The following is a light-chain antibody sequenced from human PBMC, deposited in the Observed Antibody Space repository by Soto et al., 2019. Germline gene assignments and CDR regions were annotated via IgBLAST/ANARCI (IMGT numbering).Light chain of an antibody. CDR1: QRVSSNW. CDR3: QRYDGSPWT. Sequence: EIVLTQSPGTVSLSPGERATLSCRASQRVSSNWLAWYQQKPGQAPRLLISGASNRAAGTPDRFSGSGSGTDFTLTISRLEPEDFAVYYCQRYDGSPWTFGQGTKVEIK. J-gene: IGKJ1*01. CDR2: GAS. V-gene: IGKV3-20*01.